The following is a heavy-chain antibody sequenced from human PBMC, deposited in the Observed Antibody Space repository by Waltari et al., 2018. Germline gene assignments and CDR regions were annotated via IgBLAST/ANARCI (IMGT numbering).Heavy chain of an antibody. CDR3: ARQGSGRAFDI. CDR2: MYTGGSP. D-gene: IGHD3-10*01. Sequence: QVQLQESGPGLVKPSETLSLTCTVSGGSISSYYWNWIRQPAGKGLEWIGRMYTGGSPNYNPSLKSRVTMSVDTSKNQCSLKLRAVIAADTAVYYCARQGSGRAFDIWGQGTMVTGS. CDR1: GGSISSYY. V-gene: IGHV4-4*07. J-gene: IGHJ3*02.